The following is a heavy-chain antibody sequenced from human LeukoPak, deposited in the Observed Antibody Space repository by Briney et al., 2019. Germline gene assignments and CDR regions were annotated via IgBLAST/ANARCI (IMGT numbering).Heavy chain of an antibody. CDR2: IYYSGST. J-gene: IGHJ4*02. V-gene: IGHV4-39*07. Sequence: SETLSLTCTASGGSISSYYWGWIRQPPGKGLEWIGSIYYSGSTYYNPSLKSRVTISVDTSKNQFSLKLSSVTAADTAVYYCACRTGTPTDYWGQGTLVTVSS. CDR3: ACRTGTPTDY. D-gene: IGHD3/OR15-3a*01. CDR1: GGSISSYY.